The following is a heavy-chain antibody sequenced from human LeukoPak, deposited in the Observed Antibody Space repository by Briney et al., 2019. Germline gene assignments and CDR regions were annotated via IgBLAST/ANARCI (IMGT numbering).Heavy chain of an antibody. V-gene: IGHV1-69*05. J-gene: IGHJ6*03. CDR1: GGTFNRYG. CDR2: IIPFLGTP. Sequence: SVKVSCKASGGTFNRYGFTWVRQAPGQGLEWMGGIIPFLGTPNYAQKFQGRATITTDESTSTAYMEVSSLTSEDTAVYYCATTGQLVPDYYHYYMDVWGLGTTVTVSS. D-gene: IGHD6-6*01. CDR3: ATTGQLVPDYYHYYMDV.